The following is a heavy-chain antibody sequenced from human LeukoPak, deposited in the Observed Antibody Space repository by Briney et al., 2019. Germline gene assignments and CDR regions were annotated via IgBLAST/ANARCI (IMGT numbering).Heavy chain of an antibody. J-gene: IGHJ3*02. CDR1: GFTFSSYA. D-gene: IGHD3-3*01. Sequence: PGGSLRLSCAASGFTFSSYAMSWVRQAPGKGLEWVSAISGSGGSTYYADSVKGRFTISRDNSKSTLYLQMNSLRAEDTAVYYCAKAGGVLYDFWSGYSPSPFDIWGQGTMVTVSS. CDR3: AKAGGVLYDFWSGYSPSPFDI. CDR2: ISGSGGST. V-gene: IGHV3-23*01.